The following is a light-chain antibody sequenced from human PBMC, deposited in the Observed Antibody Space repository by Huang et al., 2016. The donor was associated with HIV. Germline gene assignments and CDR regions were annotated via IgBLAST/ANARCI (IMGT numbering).Light chain of an antibody. CDR3: QQYNDWPPLT. CDR2: GAS. J-gene: IGKJ4*01. CDR1: QSVNSD. Sequence: EIEMTQSPAILSVSPGERATLSCRASQSVNSDLAWYLQKPGQARRRRSSGASTRAIGNPARFNGTGSGTEFSLSISNLQSDDFGVYYCQQYNDWPPLTFGGGTKVEI. V-gene: IGKV3-15*01.